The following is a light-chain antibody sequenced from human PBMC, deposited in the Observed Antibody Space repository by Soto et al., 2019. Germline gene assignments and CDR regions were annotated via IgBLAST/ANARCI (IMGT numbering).Light chain of an antibody. CDR3: QQYNSHWT. J-gene: IGKJ1*01. CDR2: AAS. Sequence: DIQMTQSPSTLSASVGDRVTITCRASQSISSWLAWYQQKPGKAPKLLIYAASTLESGVPSRFSGSGSGTEFTITISSLQPDDVATYYCQQYNSHWTFGQGTKVEIK. V-gene: IGKV1-5*01. CDR1: QSISSW.